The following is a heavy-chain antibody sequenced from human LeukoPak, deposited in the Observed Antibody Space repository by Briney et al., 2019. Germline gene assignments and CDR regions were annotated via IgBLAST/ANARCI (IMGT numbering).Heavy chain of an antibody. CDR3: ASNGSSSWYSLAFDI. V-gene: IGHV3-53*01. Sequence: EGSLRFSCAASGFTVSGNYMSWVRQAPGKGVECVSVIYSGGSTYYADSVKGRFTISRDNSKNTLYHQMNSLRAEDTAVYYCASNGSSSWYSLAFDIWGQGTMVTVSS. D-gene: IGHD6-13*01. J-gene: IGHJ3*02. CDR2: IYSGGST. CDR1: GFTVSGNY.